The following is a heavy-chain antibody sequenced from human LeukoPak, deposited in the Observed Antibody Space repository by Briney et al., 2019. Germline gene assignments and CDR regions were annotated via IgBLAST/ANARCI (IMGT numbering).Heavy chain of an antibody. CDR2: IWYDGSNK. V-gene: IGHV3-33*01. CDR1: GFTFSNYG. Sequence: PGRSLRLSCAASGFTFSNYGMHWVRQAPGKGLEWVAVIWYDGSNKYYADSVKGRFTISRDNSKNTLYLQMDSLRAEDTAVYYCARDYDGSVWSFWGQGTLVTVSS. CDR3: ARDYDGSVWSF. J-gene: IGHJ4*02. D-gene: IGHD6-19*01.